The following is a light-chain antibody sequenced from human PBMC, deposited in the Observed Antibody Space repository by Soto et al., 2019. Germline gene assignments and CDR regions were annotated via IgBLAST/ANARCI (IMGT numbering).Light chain of an antibody. J-gene: IGKJ1*01. CDR2: EAS. CDR3: HQSDTTPCT. V-gene: IGKV1-39*01. CDR1: QSISSY. Sequence: DIQMTQSPSSLSASVGDRVTITCRASQSISSYLNWYQQKPGKAPKLLIYEASSLQSGVPSRFSGSGSGTDFTLTGSSLHPDAFATYYCHQSDTTPCTFGQGTRVEMK.